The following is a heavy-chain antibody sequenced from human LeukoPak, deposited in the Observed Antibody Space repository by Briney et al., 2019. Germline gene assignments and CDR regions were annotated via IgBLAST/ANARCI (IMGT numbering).Heavy chain of an antibody. CDR3: AKNGYQVPHYYMDV. CDR1: GFSFNSYD. Sequence: GGSLRLSCAASGFSFNSYDMHWVRQAPGKGLEWMALIRYDGSIEYYAYSVKGRFTISRDNSKNTLYLQMNSLRPEDTAVYYCAKNGYQVPHYYMDVWGKGTMVT. CDR2: IRYDGSIE. V-gene: IGHV3-30*02. D-gene: IGHD6-13*01. J-gene: IGHJ6*03.